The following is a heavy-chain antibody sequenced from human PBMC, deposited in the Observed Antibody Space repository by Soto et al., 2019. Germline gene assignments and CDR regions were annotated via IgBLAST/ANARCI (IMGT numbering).Heavy chain of an antibody. J-gene: IGHJ4*02. CDR2: IIPIFGTA. V-gene: IGHV1-69*13. CDR1: GGTFSSYA. Sequence: SVKVSCKASGGTFSSYAISWVRQAPGQGLEWMGGIIPIFGTANYAQKFQGRVTITADESTSTAYMELSSLRSEDTAVYYCAREQTNYYDSSGYYPFDYWGQGTLVTVSS. D-gene: IGHD3-22*01. CDR3: AREQTNYYDSSGYYPFDY.